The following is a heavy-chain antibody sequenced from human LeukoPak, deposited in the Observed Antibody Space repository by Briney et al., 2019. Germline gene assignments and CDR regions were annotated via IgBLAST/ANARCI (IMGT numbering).Heavy chain of an antibody. CDR3: ARASAARYYYYGSGSHPNFDY. J-gene: IGHJ4*02. CDR2: INHSGST. V-gene: IGHV4-34*01. CDR1: GGSFSGYY. D-gene: IGHD3-10*01. Sequence: SETLSLTCAVYGGSFSGYYWSWIRQPPGKGLEWIGEINHSGSTNYNPSLKSRVTISVDTSKNQFSLKLSSVTAADTAVYYCARASAARYYYYGSGSHPNFDYWGQGTLVTVSS.